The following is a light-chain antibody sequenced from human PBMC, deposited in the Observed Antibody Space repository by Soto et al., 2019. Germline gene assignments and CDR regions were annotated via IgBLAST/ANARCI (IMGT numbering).Light chain of an antibody. J-gene: IGKJ1*01. V-gene: IGKV3-20*01. Sequence: EIVLTQSPGTLSLSPGERATLSCRASQSVSNNYLAWYQQKPGQAPRLLIYGASNRATGIPDRFSGRGSGTDFTLTISRLEPEDFAVYYCQQYGSPITFGQGTKVDIK. CDR2: GAS. CDR3: QQYGSPIT. CDR1: QSVSNNY.